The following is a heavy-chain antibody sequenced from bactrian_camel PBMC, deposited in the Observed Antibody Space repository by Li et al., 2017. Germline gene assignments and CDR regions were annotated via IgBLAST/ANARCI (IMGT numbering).Heavy chain of an antibody. J-gene: IGHJ4*01. D-gene: IGHD4*01. CDR2: IDRDGST. CDR1: GYTYSSSC. CDR3: AAGAATKMTMYEYNY. V-gene: IGHV3S26*01. Sequence: HVQLVESGGGLVQPGGSLRLSCATSGYTYSSSCMAWFRQAPGKEREGVATIDRDGSTRYADSVKGQFTISRDNAKNMVFLQMNSLKSEDTAMYYCAAGAATKMTMYEYNYWGQGTQVTVS.